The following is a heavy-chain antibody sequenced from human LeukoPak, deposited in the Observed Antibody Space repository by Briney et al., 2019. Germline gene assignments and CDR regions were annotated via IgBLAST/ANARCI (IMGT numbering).Heavy chain of an antibody. D-gene: IGHD3-10*01. Sequence: PSETLSLTCTVSGDSININSHFWGWIRQPPGKGLEWIGSIFYSGSTSYNPSLTSRVTMSIDTSKNQFSLRLTSVTAADTAVYYCARAVGSGSFQTYYYYMDVWGKGTTVTISS. CDR2: IFYSGST. CDR3: ARAVGSGSFQTYYYYMDV. V-gene: IGHV4-39*07. CDR1: GDSININSHF. J-gene: IGHJ6*03.